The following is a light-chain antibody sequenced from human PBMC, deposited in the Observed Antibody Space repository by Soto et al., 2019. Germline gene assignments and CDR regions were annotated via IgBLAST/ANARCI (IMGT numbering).Light chain of an antibody. Sequence: EIVLTQSPGTLSLSPGDRATLSCRASQSVSSIDLAWYQQKPGQAPRLLIYGASTRATGIPDRFSGSGSGTDFTLTISRLEPEHFAVYYCQQYGGSPLYTFGQVTKLVIK. CDR1: QSVSSID. CDR3: QQYGGSPLYT. J-gene: IGKJ2*01. V-gene: IGKV3-20*01. CDR2: GAS.